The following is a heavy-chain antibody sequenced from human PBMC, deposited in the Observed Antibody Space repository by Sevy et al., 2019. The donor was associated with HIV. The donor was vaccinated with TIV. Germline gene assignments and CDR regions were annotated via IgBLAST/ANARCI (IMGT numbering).Heavy chain of an antibody. CDR1: GFTFSSYA. Sequence: GGSLRLSCAASGFTFSSYAMSWVRQAPGKGLEWVSAISCSGGSTYYADSVKGRFTISRDNSKNTLYLQMNSLRAEDTAVYYCAKARYQLPQYFQHWGQGTLVTVSS. D-gene: IGHD2-2*01. CDR3: AKARYQLPQYFQH. CDR2: ISCSGGST. V-gene: IGHV3-23*01. J-gene: IGHJ1*01.